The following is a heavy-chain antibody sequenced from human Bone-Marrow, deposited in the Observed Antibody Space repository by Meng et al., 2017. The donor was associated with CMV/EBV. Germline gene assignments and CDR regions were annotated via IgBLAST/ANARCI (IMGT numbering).Heavy chain of an antibody. V-gene: IGHV4-4*02. Sequence: VPAGSISSTPWWTWVRQPPGTGLEWIGEIDHSGNTNYNPSLQSRVTISVDKSKNQFSLKLSSVTAADTAVYYCARIFIAARRNYFDYWGQGTLVTVSS. J-gene: IGHJ4*02. CDR1: AGSISSTPW. D-gene: IGHD6-6*01. CDR2: IDHSGNT. CDR3: ARIFIAARRNYFDY.